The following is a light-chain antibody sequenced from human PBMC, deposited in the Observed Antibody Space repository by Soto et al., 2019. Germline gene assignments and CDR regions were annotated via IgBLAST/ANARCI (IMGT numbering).Light chain of an antibody. Sequence: DIQMTQSPSTLSASVGDRVTITCRASQSISSWLAWYQQKPGKAPKLLIYDASSLESGVPSRFSGSGSGTQFTLTISSLQPDDFATYYCQQYNSYSPRTSGQGTKVDIK. CDR2: DAS. CDR3: QQYNSYSPRT. J-gene: IGKJ1*01. V-gene: IGKV1-5*01. CDR1: QSISSW.